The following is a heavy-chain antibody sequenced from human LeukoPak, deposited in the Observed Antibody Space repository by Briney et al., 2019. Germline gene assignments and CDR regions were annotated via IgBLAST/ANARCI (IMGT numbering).Heavy chain of an antibody. D-gene: IGHD6-13*01. V-gene: IGHV1-18*01. Sequence: ASVKVSCKTSGYTFTRYTISWMRQAPGQGLEWMGWISTYNRNTNFAQKFQGRVTMTTDTSTTTAYMELKSLRSDDTAVYYCATAAGTGFDYWGQGTLVTVSS. J-gene: IGHJ4*02. CDR2: ISTYNRNT. CDR1: GYTFTRYT. CDR3: ATAAGTGFDY.